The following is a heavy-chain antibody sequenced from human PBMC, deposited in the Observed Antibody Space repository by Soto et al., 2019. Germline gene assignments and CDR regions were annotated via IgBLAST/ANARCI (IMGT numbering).Heavy chain of an antibody. Sequence: QLKLQESGSGLVKPSQTLSLTCAVSGGSISSGGYSWSLIRQPPGKGLEWIGYISHSGSTYYNPSLKSRVTILVDRSKNQFSLKLSSVTAADTAVYYCARGGLLPDYWGQGTLVTVSS. CDR3: ARGGLLPDY. CDR1: GGSISSGGYS. J-gene: IGHJ4*02. V-gene: IGHV4-30-2*01. CDR2: ISHSGST. D-gene: IGHD6-19*01.